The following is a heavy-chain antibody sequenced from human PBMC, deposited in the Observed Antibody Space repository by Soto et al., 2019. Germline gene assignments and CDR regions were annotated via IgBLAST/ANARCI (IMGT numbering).Heavy chain of an antibody. CDR1: GYTFTSYG. CDR3: ARDIDTQPSIAPDAFDI. Sequence: ASVKVSCKASGYTFTSYGISWVRQAPGQGLEWMGWISAYNGNTNYAQKLQGRVTMTTDTSTSTAYMELRSLRSDDTAVYYCARDIDTQPSIAPDAFDIWGQGTMVTVSS. D-gene: IGHD6-13*01. V-gene: IGHV1-18*01. CDR2: ISAYNGNT. J-gene: IGHJ3*02.